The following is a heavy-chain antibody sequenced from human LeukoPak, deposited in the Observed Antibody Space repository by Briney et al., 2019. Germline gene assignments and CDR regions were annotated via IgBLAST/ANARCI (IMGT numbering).Heavy chain of an antibody. D-gene: IGHD6-13*01. CDR3: ARGPRGYSSRPV. Sequence: PSETLSLTCAVYGGSFSGYYWSWIRQPPGKGLEWIGEINHSGSTNYNPSLKSRVTISVDTSKNQFSLKLSSVTAADTAVYYRARGPRGYSSRPVWGQGTMVTVSS. CDR2: INHSGST. J-gene: IGHJ3*01. V-gene: IGHV4-34*01. CDR1: GGSFSGYY.